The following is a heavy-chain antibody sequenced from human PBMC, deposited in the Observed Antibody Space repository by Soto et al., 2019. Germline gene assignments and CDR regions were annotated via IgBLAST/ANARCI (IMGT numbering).Heavy chain of an antibody. J-gene: IGHJ6*02. CDR1: GYTFTSYG. V-gene: IGHV1-18*01. CDR3: ARDEGSDAYYYYYGMDV. Sequence: ASVKVSCKASGYTFTSYGISWVRQAPGQRLEWMGWISAYNGNTNYAQKLQGRVTMTTDTSTSTAYMELRSLRSDDTAVYYCARDEGSDAYYYYYGMDVWGQGTTVTVSS. CDR2: ISAYNGNT.